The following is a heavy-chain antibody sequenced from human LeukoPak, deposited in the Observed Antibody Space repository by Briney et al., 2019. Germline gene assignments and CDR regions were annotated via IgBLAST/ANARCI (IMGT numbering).Heavy chain of an antibody. V-gene: IGHV3-7*01. CDR3: ARAGYQLLYGDAFDI. CDR2: IKQDGSEK. D-gene: IGHD2-2*02. CDR1: GFTFSSYW. Sequence: GGSLRLSCAASGFTFSSYWMSWVRQAPGKGLEWVANIKQDGSEKYYVDSVKGRFTISRDNAKNSLYLQMNSLRAEDTAVYYCARAGYQLLYGDAFDIWGQGTMVTVPS. J-gene: IGHJ3*02.